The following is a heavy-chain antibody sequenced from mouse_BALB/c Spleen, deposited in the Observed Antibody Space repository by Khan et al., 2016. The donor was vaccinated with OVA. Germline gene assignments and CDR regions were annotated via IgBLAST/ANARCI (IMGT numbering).Heavy chain of an antibody. CDR3: ARVANYWYLDV. CDR1: GYTFTNFG. CDR2: INTYTGEP. V-gene: IGHV9-3-1*01. Sequence: QIQLVQSGPELKKPGETVMISCKASGYTFTNFGMNWVKQAPGKGLQWMGWINTYTGEPTYADDFKGRFAFSLETSATTASLQINNLKNEDTATDVCARVANYWYLDVWGAGTPVTVSS. D-gene: IGHD1-2*01. J-gene: IGHJ1*01.